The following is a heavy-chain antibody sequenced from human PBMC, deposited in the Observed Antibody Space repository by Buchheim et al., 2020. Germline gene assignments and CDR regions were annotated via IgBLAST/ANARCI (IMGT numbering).Heavy chain of an antibody. CDR1: GYRFSDSG. CDR2: IASDGNLK. D-gene: IGHD6-25*01. Sequence: QVQLVESGGGVVQPGRSLRLSCAASGYRFSDSGMHWVRQAPGKGLEWVAAIASDGNLKKYAESVKGRFTISRDVSKNTLYLQMNSLRAEDTAVYYCVRGAAADYYYFYVLDVWGQGTT. CDR3: VRGAAADYYYFYVLDV. V-gene: IGHV3-30*03. J-gene: IGHJ6*02.